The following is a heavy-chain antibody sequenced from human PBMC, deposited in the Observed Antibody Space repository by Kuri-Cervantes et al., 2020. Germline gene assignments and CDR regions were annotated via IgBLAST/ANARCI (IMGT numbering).Heavy chain of an antibody. Sequence: ASVKVSCKASGYTFTSYDINWVRQATGQGLEWMGWMNPNSGNTGYAQKFQGRVTMTRNTSISTVYMELSSLRSEDTAVYYCARDGQDCSGGSCYSPGDYWGQGTLVTVSS. J-gene: IGHJ4*02. CDR1: GYTFTSYD. V-gene: IGHV1-8*01. CDR2: MNPNSGNT. CDR3: ARDGQDCSGGSCYSPGDY. D-gene: IGHD2-15*01.